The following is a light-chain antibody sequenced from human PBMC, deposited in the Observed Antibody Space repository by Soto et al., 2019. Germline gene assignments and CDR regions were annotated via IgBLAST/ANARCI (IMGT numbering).Light chain of an antibody. V-gene: IGKV1-39*01. CDR1: QSVSKF. CDR3: QQSYSSPPT. Sequence: DIQMTQSPSSLSASVGNRVTITCRASQSVSKFLNWYQQKPGKAPKLLIFAASSLQSGVPSRFSGSRSGPDFTLTISSLQPEDFATYYCQQSYSSPPTFGQGTKVDIK. J-gene: IGKJ1*01. CDR2: AAS.